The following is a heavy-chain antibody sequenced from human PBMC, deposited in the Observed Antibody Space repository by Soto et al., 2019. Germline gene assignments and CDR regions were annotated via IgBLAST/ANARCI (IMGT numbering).Heavy chain of an antibody. J-gene: IGHJ4*02. CDR1: GGSFGNSA. Sequence: QVLLVQSGAEVKKPGSSVKISCKASGGSFGNSAINWVRQSPGQGLGWLGGFIPVYRTLNYAQKFQGRVTITADESTGTAYVTLNSLASNDTAVYYCATGVIWIGYFTVDSWGQGTRVTVAS. D-gene: IGHD3-3*01. CDR2: FIPVYRTL. CDR3: ATGVIWIGYFTVDS. V-gene: IGHV1-69*01.